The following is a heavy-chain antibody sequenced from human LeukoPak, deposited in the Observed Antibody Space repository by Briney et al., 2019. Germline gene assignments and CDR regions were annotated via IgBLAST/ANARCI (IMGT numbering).Heavy chain of an antibody. D-gene: IGHD6-19*01. Sequence: GGSLRLSCAASGFTFSSYAMSWVRQAPGKGLEWVSAISGSGGSTYYADSVKGRFTISRDNAKISLYLQMNSLRAEDTAVYYCARWNPGYSGDWRIDFWGQGTLVTVSS. J-gene: IGHJ4*02. CDR2: ISGSGGST. CDR1: GFTFSSYA. CDR3: ARWNPGYSGDWRIDF. V-gene: IGHV3-23*01.